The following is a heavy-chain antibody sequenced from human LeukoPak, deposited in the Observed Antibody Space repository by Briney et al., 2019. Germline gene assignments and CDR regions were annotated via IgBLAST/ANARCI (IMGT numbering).Heavy chain of an antibody. CDR3: ARDKGYSSGWNRVNWFDP. D-gene: IGHD6-19*01. Sequence: GGSLRLSCAASGFTFSSYGMHWVRQAPGKGLEWVAFIRYDGSNKYYADSVKGRFTISRDNSKNTLYLQMNSLRAEDTAVYYCARDKGYSSGWNRVNWFDPWGQGTLVTVSS. CDR1: GFTFSSYG. J-gene: IGHJ5*02. CDR2: IRYDGSNK. V-gene: IGHV3-30*02.